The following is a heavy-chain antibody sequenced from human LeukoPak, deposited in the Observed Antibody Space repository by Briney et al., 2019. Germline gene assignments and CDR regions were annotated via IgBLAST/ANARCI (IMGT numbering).Heavy chain of an antibody. CDR1: GFTFSGYG. D-gene: IGHD2-2*01. CDR2: TWSDGSNK. V-gene: IGHV3-33*01. CDR3: ARESPVVPSASDAFDI. Sequence: GRSLRLSCVVSGFTFSGYGMHWVRQAPGKGLEWVAVTWSDGSNKFYADSVKGRFTISRDNSKNTLYLQMNSLRAEDTAVYYCARESPVVPSASDAFDIWGQGTMVTVSS. J-gene: IGHJ3*02.